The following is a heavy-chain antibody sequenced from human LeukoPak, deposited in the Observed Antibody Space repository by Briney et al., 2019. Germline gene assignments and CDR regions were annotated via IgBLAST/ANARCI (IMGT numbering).Heavy chain of an antibody. D-gene: IGHD3-22*01. J-gene: IGHJ5*02. CDR2: ISAYNGNT. V-gene: IGHV1-18*01. Sequence: ASVKVSCKASGYTFTSHGISWVRQAPGQGLEWMGWISAYNGNTNYAQNLQGRVTMTTDKSTSTAYMELSSLRSEDTAVYYCARADGNYYDSSGYYRGRWFDPWGQGTLVTVSS. CDR3: ARADGNYYDSSGYYRGRWFDP. CDR1: GYTFTSHG.